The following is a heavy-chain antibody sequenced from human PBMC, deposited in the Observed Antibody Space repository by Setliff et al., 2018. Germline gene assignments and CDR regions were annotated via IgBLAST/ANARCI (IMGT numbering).Heavy chain of an antibody. V-gene: IGHV1-18*01. J-gene: IGHJ4*02. D-gene: IGHD2-8*01. Sequence: ASVKVSCKASGYTFTNYGISWVRQAPGQGLEWMGWIGAYTGNTNYAQKFQGRVTMTTDTSTSTAYMELRDLRSDDTAVYYCLRLVRYCTKIACQATSGDEVWGLGTLVTVSS. CDR2: IGAYTGNT. CDR1: GYTFTNYG. CDR3: LRLVRYCTKIACQATSGDEV.